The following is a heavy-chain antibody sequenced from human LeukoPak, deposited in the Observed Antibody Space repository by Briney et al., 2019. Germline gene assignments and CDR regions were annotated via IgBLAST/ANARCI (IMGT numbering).Heavy chain of an antibody. CDR3: AGGYSYPPRVDV. D-gene: IGHD5-18*01. V-gene: IGHV4-59*02. J-gene: IGHJ6*04. Sequence: TSQCLSPTWTVVAASASRYSSGWGRQRPGKRLGWIGYIYYIGSTNYNPSLKSRVTISVDTSKNQFSLKLSSVTVADTAVYYCAGGYSYPPRVDVWGKGTTVTVSS. CDR1: AASASRYS. CDR2: IYYIGST.